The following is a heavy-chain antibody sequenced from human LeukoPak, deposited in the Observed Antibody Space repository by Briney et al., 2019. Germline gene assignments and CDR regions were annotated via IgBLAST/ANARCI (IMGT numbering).Heavy chain of an antibody. D-gene: IGHD2-15*01. V-gene: IGHV1-46*01. CDR3: ARETVKIREGGAFDI. Sequence: ASVKVSCKASGYTFTSYYMHWVRQAPGQGLEWMGIINPGGGSTSYAQKFQGRVTMTRDTSTSTVYMELSSLRSEDTAVYYCARETVKIREGGAFDIWGQGTMVTVSS. CDR2: INPGGGST. CDR1: GYTFTSYY. J-gene: IGHJ3*02.